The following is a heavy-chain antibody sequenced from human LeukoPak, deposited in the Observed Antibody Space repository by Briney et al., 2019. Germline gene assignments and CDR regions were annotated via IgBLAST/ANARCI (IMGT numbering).Heavy chain of an antibody. V-gene: IGHV4-34*01. J-gene: IGHJ4*02. Sequence: SETLSLTCAVYGGSFSGYYWSWIRQPPGKGLEWIGEINHSGSTNYNPSLKSRVTISVDTSKNQFSLKLSSVTAADTAVYYCARVALATPAPGIDYWGQGTLVTVSS. D-gene: IGHD5-12*01. CDR3: ARVALATPAPGIDY. CDR1: GGSFSGYY. CDR2: INHSGST.